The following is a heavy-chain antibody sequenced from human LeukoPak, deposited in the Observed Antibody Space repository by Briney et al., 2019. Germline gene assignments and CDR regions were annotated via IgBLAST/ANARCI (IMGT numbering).Heavy chain of an antibody. J-gene: IGHJ4*02. V-gene: IGHV4-59*08. CDR2: IYYSGST. D-gene: IGHD3-22*01. CDR3: ARLGYYYDSSGYLFDY. Sequence: SETLSLTCTVCGGSISSYYWSWIRQPPGKGLEWIGYIYYSGSTNYDPSLKSRVTISVDTSKNQFSLKLSSVTAADTAVYYCARLGYYYDSSGYLFDYWGQGTLVTVSS. CDR1: GGSISSYY.